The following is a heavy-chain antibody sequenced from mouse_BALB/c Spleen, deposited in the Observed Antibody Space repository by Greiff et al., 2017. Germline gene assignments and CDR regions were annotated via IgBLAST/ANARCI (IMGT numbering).Heavy chain of an antibody. J-gene: IGHJ1*01. CDR1: GYAFSSSW. V-gene: IGHV1-82*01. CDR3: ARHYYLYFDV. CDR2: IYPGDGDT. Sequence: VKLQESGPELVKPGASVKISCKASGYAFSSSWMNWVKQRPGQGLEWIGRIYPGDGDTNYNGKFKGKATLTADKSSSTAYMQLSSLTSVDSAVYFFARHYYLYFDVWGAGTTVTVSS. D-gene: IGHD1-2*01.